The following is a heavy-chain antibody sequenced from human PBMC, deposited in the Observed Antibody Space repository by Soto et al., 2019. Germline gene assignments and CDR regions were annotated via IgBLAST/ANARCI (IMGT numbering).Heavy chain of an antibody. CDR3: AREPRGYSGYDGGRFFDY. V-gene: IGHV1-18*04. Sequence: QVQLVQSGAEVKKAGASVKVSCKASGYTFTSYGISWVRQAPGQGLEWMGWISAYNGNTNYAQKLQGRVTMTTDTSTSTAYMELRSLRSDDTAVYYCAREPRGYSGYDGGRFFDYWGQGTLVTVSS. CDR1: GYTFTSYG. J-gene: IGHJ4*02. CDR2: ISAYNGNT. D-gene: IGHD5-12*01.